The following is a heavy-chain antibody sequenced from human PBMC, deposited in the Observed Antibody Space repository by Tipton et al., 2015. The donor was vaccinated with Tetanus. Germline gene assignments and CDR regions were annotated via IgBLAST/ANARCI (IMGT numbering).Heavy chain of an antibody. V-gene: IGHV4-34*01. CDR1: GGAFSGYL. CDR3: ARAGFEGSSSSGYFDH. Sequence: LRLSCAVSGGAFSGYLWSWIRQSPGKGLEWIGEINQSGSTIYNPSLKSRVTIAVDTFKRQFSMTLTSATAADTAVYYCARAGFEGSSSSGYFDHWGLGVLVTDSS. J-gene: IGHJ4*02. D-gene: IGHD2-2*01. CDR2: INQSGST.